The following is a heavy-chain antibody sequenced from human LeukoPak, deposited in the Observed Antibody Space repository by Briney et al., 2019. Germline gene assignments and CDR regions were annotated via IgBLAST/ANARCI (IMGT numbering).Heavy chain of an antibody. D-gene: IGHD5-24*01. CDR1: GFTFSGFA. Sequence: GGSLKLSWAASGFTFSGFAMHWVRQAAGKGLEWVGRIRSKANRYAPAYAASVKGRFTISRDDSKNTAYPQMNSLKTEDPALYYYTRHPTRDGYNYWGQGTLVTVSS. V-gene: IGHV3-73*01. CDR3: TRHPTRDGYNY. CDR2: IRSKANRYAP. J-gene: IGHJ4*02.